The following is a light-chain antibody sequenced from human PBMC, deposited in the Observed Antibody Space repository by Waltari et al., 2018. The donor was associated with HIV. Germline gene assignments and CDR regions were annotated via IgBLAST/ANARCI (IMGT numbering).Light chain of an antibody. J-gene: IGKJ5*01. Sequence: DIQMTQSPSSVSASVGDRVTITCRASQGMSSWLAWYQQKPGKAPNLLIYAASSLQSGVPSRFNGSGSGTDFTLTISSLQPEDSATYYCQQANSFPITFGQGTRLEIK. V-gene: IGKV1D-12*01. CDR2: AAS. CDR1: QGMSSW. CDR3: QQANSFPIT.